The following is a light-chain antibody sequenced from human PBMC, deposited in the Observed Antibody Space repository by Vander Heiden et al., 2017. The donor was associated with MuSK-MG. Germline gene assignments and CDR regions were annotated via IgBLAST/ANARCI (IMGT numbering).Light chain of an antibody. J-gene: IGLJ1*01. CDR2: GNN. V-gene: IGLV1-44*01. Sequence: QSALPPPPSASGTPGQRVTISCSGSSPKLLIYGNNQRPSGVPDRFSGSKSGTSASLAISGLQSEDEADYYCAAWDDSRNGYVFGTGTKVTVL. CDR1: S. CDR3: AAWDDSRNGYV.